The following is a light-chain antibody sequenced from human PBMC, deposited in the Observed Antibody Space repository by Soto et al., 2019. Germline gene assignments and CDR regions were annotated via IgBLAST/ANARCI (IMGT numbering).Light chain of an antibody. CDR3: QRRSNWPVT. V-gene: IGKV3-11*01. Sequence: EIVLRHSPGTLSLSPGERATLSCRASQSVSSYLAWYQQKPGQAPRLLIYDASTRATGISARFSGSGSGTDFTLTISSLEPEDFAVYYCQRRSNWPVTFGQGTKVDVK. CDR2: DAS. CDR1: QSVSSY. J-gene: IGKJ1*01.